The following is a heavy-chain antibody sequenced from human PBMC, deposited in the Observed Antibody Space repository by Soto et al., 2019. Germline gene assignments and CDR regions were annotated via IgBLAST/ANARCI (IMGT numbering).Heavy chain of an antibody. J-gene: IGHJ4*02. CDR1: GFTFSSYG. CDR2: ISYDGSNK. D-gene: IGHD5-12*01. Sequence: GGSLRLSCAASGFTFSSYGMHWVRQAPGKGLEWVAVISYDGSNKYYADSVKGRFTISRDNSKNTLYLQMNSLRAEDTAVYYCAKDLGYSGYDSPPDNFDYWGQGTLVTVSS. V-gene: IGHV3-30*18. CDR3: AKDLGYSGYDSPPDNFDY.